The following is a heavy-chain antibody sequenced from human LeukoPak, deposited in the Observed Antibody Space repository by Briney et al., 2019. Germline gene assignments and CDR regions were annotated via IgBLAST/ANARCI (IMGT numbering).Heavy chain of an antibody. V-gene: IGHV3-23*01. Sequence: PVGSLSLSCAPSVFTFSSYAMRCVCQAPGKGLEWVSAISGSVGSTYYADSVKRRFTISRDNSKNTLPLQMDSLTAEDTAVYYCATYDYWGQGTLVTVSS. J-gene: IGHJ4*02. CDR1: VFTFSSYA. CDR2: ISGSVGST. CDR3: ATYDY.